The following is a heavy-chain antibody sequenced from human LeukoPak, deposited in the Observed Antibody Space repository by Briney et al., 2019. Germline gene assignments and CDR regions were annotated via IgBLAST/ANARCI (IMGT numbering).Heavy chain of an antibody. J-gene: IGHJ6*02. CDR1: GFTFGDYA. CDR3: TRDGSHKDFDWVYSPHYYYYGMDV. Sequence: GGSLRLSCTASGFTFGDYAMSWVRQAPGKGLEWVGFIRSKAYGWTTEYAASVKGRFTISRDDSKSIAYLQMNSLKTEDTAVYYCTRDGSHKDFDWVYSPHYYYYGMDVWGQGTTVTVSS. CDR2: IRSKAYGWTT. D-gene: IGHD3-9*01. V-gene: IGHV3-49*04.